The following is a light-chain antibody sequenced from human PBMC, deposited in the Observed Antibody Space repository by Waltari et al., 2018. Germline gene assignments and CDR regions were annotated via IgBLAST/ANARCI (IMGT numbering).Light chain of an antibody. CDR2: EDN. V-gene: IGLV6-57*01. Sequence: NFMLTQPLSVSESPGKTVTISCTRSSGSIATNYVQWYQQRPASSPTAVIYEDNQRPSGVPDRFSGSIDSSSNSASLTISGLKTEDEADYYCQSYDNRNHWVFGGGTKLTVL. CDR3: QSYDNRNHWV. J-gene: IGLJ3*02. CDR1: SGSIATNY.